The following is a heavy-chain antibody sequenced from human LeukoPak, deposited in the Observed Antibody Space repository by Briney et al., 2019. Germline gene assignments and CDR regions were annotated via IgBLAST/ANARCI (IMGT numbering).Heavy chain of an antibody. CDR2: VSGSGDST. Sequence: GGSLRLSCAASGFTFSSFAMSWVRQAPGKGLEWVSAVSGSGDSTYYADSVKGRFTISRDNSKNTLYLQMNSLRAEDTALYYCAKGGPLQWLRFDYWGRGTLVTVSS. D-gene: IGHD5-12*01. CDR1: GFTFSSFA. V-gene: IGHV3-23*01. CDR3: AKGGPLQWLRFDY. J-gene: IGHJ4*02.